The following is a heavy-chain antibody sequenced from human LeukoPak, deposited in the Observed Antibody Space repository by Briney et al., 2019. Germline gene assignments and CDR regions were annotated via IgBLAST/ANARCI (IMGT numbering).Heavy chain of an antibody. J-gene: IGHJ4*02. CDR3: ARDTITMIVGGLFDY. CDR1: GYTFTSYA. CDR2: INAGNGNT. D-gene: IGHD3-22*01. Sequence: ASVKVSCKASGYTFTSYAMHWVRQAPGQRLEWMGWINAGNGNTKYSQKFQGRVTITRDTSASTAYMELSSLGSEDTAVYYCARDTITMIVGGLFDYWGQGTLVTVSS. V-gene: IGHV1-3*01.